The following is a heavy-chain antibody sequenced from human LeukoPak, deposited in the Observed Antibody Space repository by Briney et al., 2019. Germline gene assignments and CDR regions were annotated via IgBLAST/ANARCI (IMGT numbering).Heavy chain of an antibody. Sequence: SETLSLTCTVSGGSISTDYWSWIRQPPGKGLDWIGYVSFGGGTNYNPSLKSGVITSADTSKNQFSLNLTSVTAADTAVYYCVRASVESGGAFDIWGQGTMVTVSS. D-gene: IGHD2-15*01. CDR3: VRASVESGGAFDI. V-gene: IGHV4-59*01. CDR1: GGSISTDY. J-gene: IGHJ3*02. CDR2: VSFGGGT.